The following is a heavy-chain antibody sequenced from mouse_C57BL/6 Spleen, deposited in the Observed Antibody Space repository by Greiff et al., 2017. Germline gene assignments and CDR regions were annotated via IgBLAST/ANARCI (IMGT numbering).Heavy chain of an antibody. Sequence: QVQLQQSGAELMKPGASVKLSCKATGYTFTGYWIEWVKQRPGHGLEWIGEILPGSGSTNYNEKFKGKATFTAYTSSNTAYMQLCSLTTDDSAIYYCSRGGYYAMDYWGQGTSVTVSS. V-gene: IGHV1-9*01. CDR1: GYTFTGYW. CDR3: SRGGYYAMDY. J-gene: IGHJ4*01. CDR2: ILPGSGST.